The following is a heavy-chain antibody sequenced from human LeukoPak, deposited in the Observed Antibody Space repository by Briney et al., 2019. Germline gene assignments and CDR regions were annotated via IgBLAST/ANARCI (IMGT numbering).Heavy chain of an antibody. Sequence: PGRSLRLTCAASGFAFDDYAMHWVRQAPGKGLEWVSVISWNGNTIVYADSVKGRFTISRDNAKNSLYLQMNSLRIEDTAFYYCAKVHNTALVGVFDFRGQGTLVTVSS. CDR2: ISWNGNTI. V-gene: IGHV3-9*01. CDR3: AKVHNTALVGVFDF. J-gene: IGHJ4*02. D-gene: IGHD5-18*01. CDR1: GFAFDDYA.